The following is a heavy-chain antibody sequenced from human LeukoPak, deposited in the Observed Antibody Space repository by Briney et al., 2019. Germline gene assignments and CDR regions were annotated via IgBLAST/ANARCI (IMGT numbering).Heavy chain of an antibody. J-gene: IGHJ4*02. V-gene: IGHV4-61*01. Sequence: SETLSLTCTVSGGSVSSGSYYWSWIRQPPGKGLEWIGYIYYSGSTNYNPSLKSRVTISVDTSKNQFSLKLSSVTAADTAVYYCARGVDTAMVTGVGYFDYWGQGTLVTVSS. D-gene: IGHD5-18*01. CDR1: GGSVSSGSYY. CDR2: IYYSGST. CDR3: ARGVDTAMVTGVGYFDY.